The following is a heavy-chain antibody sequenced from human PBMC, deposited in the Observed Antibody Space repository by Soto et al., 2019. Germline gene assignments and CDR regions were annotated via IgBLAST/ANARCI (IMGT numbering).Heavy chain of an antibody. CDR1: GDSVSSSVYY. Sequence: QVQLQESGPGLVKPSETLSLTCRISGDSVSSSVYYWTWIRQRPGQRLEWIAYISHTGDTNYNPSLKSRVTMSVDTSKNQFSLNLKSVTAADTAVYFCARDRVVDITTSTSWSSIDLWGRGTLVTVSS. CDR2: ISHTGDT. CDR3: ARDRVVDITTSTSWSSIDL. V-gene: IGHV4-61*08. J-gene: IGHJ2*01. D-gene: IGHD5-12*01.